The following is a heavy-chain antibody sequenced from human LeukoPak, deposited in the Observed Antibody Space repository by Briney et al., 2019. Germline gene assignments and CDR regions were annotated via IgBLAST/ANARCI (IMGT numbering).Heavy chain of an antibody. CDR2: ISYDGSNK. V-gene: IGHV3-30-3*01. Sequence: TGGSLRLSCAASGFTFSSYAMHWVRQAPGKGLEWVAVISYDGSNKYYADSVKGRFTISRDNSKNTLYLQMNSLRAEDTAVYYCAGARGSYFDYWAREPWSPSPQ. J-gene: IGHJ4*02. D-gene: IGHD1-26*01. CDR1: GFTFSSYA. CDR3: AGARGSYFDY.